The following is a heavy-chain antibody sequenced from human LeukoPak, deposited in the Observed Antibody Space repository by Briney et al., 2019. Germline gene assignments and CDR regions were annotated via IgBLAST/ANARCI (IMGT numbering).Heavy chain of an antibody. D-gene: IGHD2-2*01. J-gene: IGHJ6*02. CDR1: GYTFTSYG. V-gene: IGHV1-18*01. CDR2: ISTSSVNT. Sequence: VASVKVSCKASGYTFTSYGISWVRQAPGQGLEWMGWISTSSVNTNYAQKFQGRLTMTTDTSTSTACMELRSLRSDDTAVYYCARDFDNPENSCPSTTCIDVWGQGTTVTVSS. CDR3: ARDFDNPENSCPSTTCIDV.